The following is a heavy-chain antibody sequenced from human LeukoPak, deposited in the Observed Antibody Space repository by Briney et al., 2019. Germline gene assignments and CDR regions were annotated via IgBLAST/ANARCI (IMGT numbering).Heavy chain of an antibody. D-gene: IGHD1-1*01. Sequence: PGGSLRLSCVASGFTFRNYAMSWVRQAPGKGLEWVSAISASGGSTDYADSVKGRFTISRDNSKNTLYLQMNSLRAEDTAVYYCAKDKGFTTGTVDSYFDYWGQGTLVTVSS. CDR1: GFTFRNYA. CDR3: AKDKGFTTGTVDSYFDY. CDR2: ISASGGST. V-gene: IGHV3-23*01. J-gene: IGHJ4*02.